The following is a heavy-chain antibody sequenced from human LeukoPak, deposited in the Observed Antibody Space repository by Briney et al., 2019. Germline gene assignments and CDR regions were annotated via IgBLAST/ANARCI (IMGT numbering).Heavy chain of an antibody. D-gene: IGHD3-22*01. CDR2: IRSKAYGGTT. V-gene: IGHV3-49*04. J-gene: IGHJ4*02. CDR1: GFIFNTYT. CDR3: TRGGWNYYDSSRFDY. Sequence: PGGSLRLSCAASGFIFNTYTMHWVRLAPGKGLEWVGFIRSKAYGGTTEYAASVKGRFTISRDDSKSIAYLQMNSLKTEDTAVYYCTRGGWNYYDSSRFDYWGQGTLVTVSS.